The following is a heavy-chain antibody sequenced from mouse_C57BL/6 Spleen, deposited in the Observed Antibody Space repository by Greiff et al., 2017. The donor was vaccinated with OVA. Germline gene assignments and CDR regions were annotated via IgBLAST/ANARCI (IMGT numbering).Heavy chain of an antibody. Sequence: EVKVVESGEGLVKPGGSLKLSCAASGFTFSSYAMSWVRQTPEKRLEWVAYISSGGDYIYYADTVKGRFTISRDNARNTLYLQMSSLKSEDTAMYYCTRGTYGNYVDYWGQGTTLTVSS. CDR3: TRGTYGNYVDY. D-gene: IGHD2-1*01. CDR1: GFTFSSYA. V-gene: IGHV5-9-1*02. J-gene: IGHJ2*01. CDR2: ISSGGDYI.